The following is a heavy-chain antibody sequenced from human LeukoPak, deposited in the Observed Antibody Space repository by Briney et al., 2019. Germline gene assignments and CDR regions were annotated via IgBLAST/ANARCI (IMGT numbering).Heavy chain of an antibody. CDR3: AAPYPGYDSSGYQLDY. Sequence: ASVKVSCKASGYTFTSYDINWVRQATGQGLEWMGWMYPNSGNTGYAQKFQGRVTITRNTSISTAYMELSSLRSEDTAVYYCAAPYPGYDSSGYQLDYWGQGTLVTVSS. V-gene: IGHV1-8*03. CDR1: GYTFTSYD. D-gene: IGHD3-22*01. J-gene: IGHJ4*02. CDR2: MYPNSGNT.